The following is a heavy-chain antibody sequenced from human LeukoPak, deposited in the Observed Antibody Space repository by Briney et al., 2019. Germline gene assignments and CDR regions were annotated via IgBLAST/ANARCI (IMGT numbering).Heavy chain of an antibody. CDR3: ARGPYDSSGYYWGGAFDI. D-gene: IGHD3-22*01. J-gene: IGHJ3*02. CDR1: GDSITSGSYY. CDR2: MYTSGST. Sequence: SETLSLTCTVSGDSITSGSYYWSWIRQPAGKGLEWIGRMYTSGSTDYNPSLKSRVTISVDTSKNQFSLKLSSVTAADTAVYYCARGPYDSSGYYWGGAFDIWGQGTMVTVSS. V-gene: IGHV4-61*02.